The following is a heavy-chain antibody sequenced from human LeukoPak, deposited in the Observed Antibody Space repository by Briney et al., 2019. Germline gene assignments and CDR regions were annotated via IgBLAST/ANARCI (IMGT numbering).Heavy chain of an antibody. D-gene: IGHD3-22*01. Sequence: PSETLSLTCAVYGGSFSGYYWSWIRQPPGKGLEWIGEINHSGSTNYNPSLKSRVTISVDTSKNQFSLKLSSVTAADTAVYYCAISDPRAYYYDSSQKDAFDICGHGTMFSVSS. CDR3: AISDPRAYYYDSSQKDAFDI. J-gene: IGHJ3*02. CDR2: INHSGST. CDR1: GGSFSGYY. V-gene: IGHV4-34*01.